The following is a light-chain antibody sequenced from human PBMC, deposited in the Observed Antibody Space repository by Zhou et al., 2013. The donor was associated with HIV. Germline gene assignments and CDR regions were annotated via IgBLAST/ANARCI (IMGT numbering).Light chain of an antibody. CDR2: DAS. CDR1: ESVSSF. CDR3: QYHATSPLMCG. J-gene: IGKJ2*04. V-gene: IGKV3-20*01. Sequence: IVLTQSPVTLSLSPGERATLSCRASESVSSFLAWYQQKPGQAPRLLIYDASNRATGIPARFSGSGSGTDFTLTISRLESEDFAVYYCQYHATSPLMCGFGQGTRLEIK.